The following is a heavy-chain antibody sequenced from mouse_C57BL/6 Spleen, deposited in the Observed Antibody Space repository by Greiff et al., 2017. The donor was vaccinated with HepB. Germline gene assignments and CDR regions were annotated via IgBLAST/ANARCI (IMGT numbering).Heavy chain of an antibody. CDR1: GYTFTSYW. D-gene: IGHD1-1*01. J-gene: IGHJ2*01. CDR3: ARHGSSYRLYYFDY. V-gene: IGHV1-69*01. Sequence: VQLQQSGAELVMPGASVKLSCKASGYTFTSYWMHWVKQRPGQGLEWIGEIDPSDSYTNYNQKFKGKSTLTVDKSSSTAYMQLSSLTSEDSAVYYCARHGSSYRLYYFDYWGQGTTLTVSS. CDR2: IDPSDSYT.